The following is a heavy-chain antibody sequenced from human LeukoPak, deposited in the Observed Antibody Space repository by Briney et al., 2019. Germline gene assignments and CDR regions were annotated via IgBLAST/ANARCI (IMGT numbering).Heavy chain of an antibody. J-gene: IGHJ4*01. CDR2: IYSGGST. Sequence: TGGSLRLSCAASGFTVSSNYMSWVRQAPGKGLEWVSVIYSGGSTYYADSVKGRFTISRDNSKNTLYLQMNSLRAEDTAVYYCARDRVVRGVITPYYFDYWGQGILVTVSS. V-gene: IGHV3-66*02. CDR1: GFTVSSNY. D-gene: IGHD3-10*01. CDR3: ARDRVVRGVITPYYFDY.